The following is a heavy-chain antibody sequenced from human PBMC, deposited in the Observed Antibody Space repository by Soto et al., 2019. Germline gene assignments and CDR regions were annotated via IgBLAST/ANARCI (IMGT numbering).Heavy chain of an antibody. CDR3: AGVGGYSYGGVDY. V-gene: IGHV1-46*01. J-gene: IGHJ4*02. Sequence: QVQLVQSGAEVKKPGASVKVSCKASGYTFTSYYMHWVRQAPGQGLEWMGIINPSGGSTTYAQKFQGSVTMTRDTSTSTVDMELSSLRSEDTAVDYWAGVGGYSYGGVDYWGQGTLVTVSS. CDR2: INPSGGST. D-gene: IGHD5-18*01. CDR1: GYTFTSYY.